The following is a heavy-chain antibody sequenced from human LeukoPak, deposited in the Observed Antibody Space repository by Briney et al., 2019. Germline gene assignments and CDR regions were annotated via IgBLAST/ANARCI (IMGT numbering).Heavy chain of an antibody. V-gene: IGHV3-23*01. Sequence: GGSLRLSCAASGFTFSTYVMSWVRQTPGKGLEWVSTISNSGGSTYNADSVKGRFTISRDNSKNTLYLQMNSLRAEDTAVYYCARAVGSGYYRHFDYWGQGTLVTVSS. CDR3: ARAVGSGYYRHFDY. J-gene: IGHJ4*02. CDR1: GFTFSTYV. D-gene: IGHD3-22*01. CDR2: ISNSGGST.